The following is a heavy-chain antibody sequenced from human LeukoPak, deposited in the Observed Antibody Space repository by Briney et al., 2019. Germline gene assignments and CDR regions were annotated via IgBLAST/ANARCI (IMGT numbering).Heavy chain of an antibody. CDR1: GYTFTGYY. CDR3: ARDVYDILTGYYNDAFDI. J-gene: IGHJ3*02. CDR2: INPNSGGT. D-gene: IGHD3-9*01. Sequence: GASVKVSCKASGYTFTGYYMHWVRQAPGQGLEWMGRINPNSGGTNYAQKFQGRVTITTDESTSAAYMELSSLRSEDTAVYYCARDVYDILTGYYNDAFDIWGQGTMVTVSS. V-gene: IGHV1-2*06.